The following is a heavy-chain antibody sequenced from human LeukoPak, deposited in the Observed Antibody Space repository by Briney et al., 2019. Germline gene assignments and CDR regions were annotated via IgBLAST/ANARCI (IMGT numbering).Heavy chain of an antibody. CDR3: ARDLGGIAGS. CDR1: GFTFSRYW. CDR2: LNEDGRTT. D-gene: IGHD1-26*01. V-gene: IGHV3-74*01. J-gene: IGHJ1*01. Sequence: GGSLRLSCAASGFTFSRYWMHWVRQVPGMVLEWVSRLNEDGRTTTYADPVQGRLTIYRDNSKNTLYLQMNSLRAEDTALYYCARDLGGIAGSWGQGALVTVSS.